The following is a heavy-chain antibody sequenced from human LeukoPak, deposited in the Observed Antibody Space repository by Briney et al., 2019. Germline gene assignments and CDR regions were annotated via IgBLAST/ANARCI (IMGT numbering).Heavy chain of an antibody. V-gene: IGHV3-30*04. D-gene: IGHD3-3*01. Sequence: PGRSLRLSCAASGFTFSSYAMHWVRQAPGKGLEWVAVTSYDGSNKYYADSVKGRFTISRDNSKNTLYLQMNSLGAEDTAVYYCARGRSTYYDFWSGYYSFDYWGQGTLVTVSS. CDR1: GFTFSSYA. J-gene: IGHJ4*02. CDR3: ARGRSTYYDFWSGYYSFDY. CDR2: TSYDGSNK.